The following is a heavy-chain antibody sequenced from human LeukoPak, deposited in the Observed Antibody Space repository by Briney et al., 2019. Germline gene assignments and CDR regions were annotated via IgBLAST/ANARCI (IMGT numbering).Heavy chain of an antibody. V-gene: IGHV4-34*01. J-gene: IGHJ4*02. Sequence: SETLSLTCAVYGGSFSGYYWSWIRQPPGKGLEWIGEINHSGSTYYNPSLKSRVTISVDTSKNQFSLKLSSVTAADTAVYYCATWNCSGGSCYFDYWGQGTLVTVSS. CDR2: INHSGST. CDR1: GGSFSGYY. CDR3: ATWNCSGGSCYFDY. D-gene: IGHD2-15*01.